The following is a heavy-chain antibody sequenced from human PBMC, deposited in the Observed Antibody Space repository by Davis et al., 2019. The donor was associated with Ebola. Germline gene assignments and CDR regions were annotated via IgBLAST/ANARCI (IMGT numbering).Heavy chain of an antibody. Sequence: ASVKVSCKASGYSFTGYYIHWVRQAPGQGLEWMGRINPYSGGTNYAQKFQGRVTMTRDTSISTAYMGLSRLRSDDTAVYYCARLSFGEVGFDYWGQGTLVTVSS. J-gene: IGHJ4*02. CDR3: ARLSFGEVGFDY. CDR1: GYSFTGYY. V-gene: IGHV1-2*06. D-gene: IGHD3-10*01. CDR2: INPYSGGT.